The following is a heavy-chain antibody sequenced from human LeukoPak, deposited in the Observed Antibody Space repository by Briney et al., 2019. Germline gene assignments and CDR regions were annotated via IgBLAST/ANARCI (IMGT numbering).Heavy chain of an antibody. J-gene: IGHJ3*02. V-gene: IGHV1-18*01. Sequence: ASVNVSCKASGYTFTSYGISWVRQAPGQGLEWMGWISAYNGNTNYAQKLQGRVTMTTDTSTSTAYMELRSLRSDDTAVYYCARDKVPGIAVAKQPLNPFDIWGQGTMVTVSS. D-gene: IGHD6-19*01. CDR2: ISAYNGNT. CDR1: GYTFTSYG. CDR3: ARDKVPGIAVAKQPLNPFDI.